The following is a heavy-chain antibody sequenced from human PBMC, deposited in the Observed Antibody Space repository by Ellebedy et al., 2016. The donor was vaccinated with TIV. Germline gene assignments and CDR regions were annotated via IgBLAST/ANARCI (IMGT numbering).Heavy chain of an antibody. CDR1: GGSISSSSSY. CDR2: IYYSGNT. Sequence: SETLSLXCTVSGGSISSSSSYWGWIRQPPGKGLEWIGSIYYSGNTYYNPSLKSRVTISIDTSKNRFSLRLSSVTAADTAIYRCARRKVTIPRADAYFDYWGQGILVTVSS. CDR3: ARRKVTIPRADAYFDY. D-gene: IGHD3-3*01. V-gene: IGHV4-39*01. J-gene: IGHJ4*02.